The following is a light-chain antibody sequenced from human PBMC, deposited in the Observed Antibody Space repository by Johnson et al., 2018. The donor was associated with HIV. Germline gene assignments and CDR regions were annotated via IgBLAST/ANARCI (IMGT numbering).Light chain of an antibody. J-gene: IGLJ1*01. CDR2: ENN. V-gene: IGLV1-51*02. CDR3: GTWDSSLSAGL. Sequence: QSVLTQPPSVSAAPGQKVTISCSGSSSNIGNNYVSWYQQLPGTAPKLLIYENNKRPSGIPDRFSGSKSGTSATLGITGLQTGDEADYYCGTWDSSLSAGLFVTGTNVTVL. CDR1: SSNIGNNY.